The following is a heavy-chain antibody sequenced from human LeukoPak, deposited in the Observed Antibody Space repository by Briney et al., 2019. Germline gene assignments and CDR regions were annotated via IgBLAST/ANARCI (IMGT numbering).Heavy chain of an antibody. CDR1: GYSFASHW. V-gene: IGHV5-51*01. CDR3: ARLYSSSSALDY. CDR2: IYPGDSDT. Sequence: GETLKISCQGSGYSFASHWVGWVRQMPGKGLEWIGIIYPGDSDTRYSPSFQGQVTISADKSISTAYLQWSSLKASDTAMYYCARLYSSSSALDYWGQGTLVTVSS. D-gene: IGHD6-13*01. J-gene: IGHJ4*02.